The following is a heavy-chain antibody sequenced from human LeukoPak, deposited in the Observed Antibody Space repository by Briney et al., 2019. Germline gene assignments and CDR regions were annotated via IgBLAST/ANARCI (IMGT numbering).Heavy chain of an antibody. D-gene: IGHD2-21*02. V-gene: IGHV3-53*01. CDR3: ARVTNAFDI. CDR1: GFTFSSYV. J-gene: IGHJ3*02. CDR2: IYSGGST. Sequence: GGSLRLSCAASGFTFSSYVMSWVRQAPGKGLEWVSVIYSGGSTYYADSVKGRFTISRDNSKNTLSLQMNSLRAEDTAVYYCARVTNAFDIWGQGTMVTVSS.